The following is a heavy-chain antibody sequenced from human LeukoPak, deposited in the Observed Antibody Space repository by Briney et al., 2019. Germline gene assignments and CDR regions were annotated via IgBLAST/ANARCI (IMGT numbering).Heavy chain of an antibody. CDR3: ARDRGFGREDWFDP. V-gene: IGHV3-21*01. CDR2: ISSSSRYI. J-gene: IGHJ5*02. D-gene: IGHD3-10*01. CDR1: GFPFSSYS. Sequence: TGGSLELSCAASGFPFSSYSMNWGRQAPGKGLEGVSCISSSSRYIYYEDSVKGRFTISRDNAKNSLYLQMNSLRAEDTAVYYCARDRGFGREDWFDPWGQGTLVTVSS.